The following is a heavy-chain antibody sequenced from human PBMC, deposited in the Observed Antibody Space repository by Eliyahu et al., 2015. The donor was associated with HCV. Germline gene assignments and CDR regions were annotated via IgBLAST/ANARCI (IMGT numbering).Heavy chain of an antibody. CDR3: ARSATVLVAGRPHYGLDV. V-gene: IGHV1-69*01. J-gene: IGHJ6*04. Sequence: SGGTFSSFVVSWVRQAPGQGLEWMGGIIPIYNTPTYAQKFQGRMTIDADEFTSTAYMELSSLKPEDTAVYYCARSATVLVAGRPHYGLDVWGKGTTVTVSS. CDR2: IIPIYNTP. CDR1: GGTFSSFV. D-gene: IGHD6-19*01.